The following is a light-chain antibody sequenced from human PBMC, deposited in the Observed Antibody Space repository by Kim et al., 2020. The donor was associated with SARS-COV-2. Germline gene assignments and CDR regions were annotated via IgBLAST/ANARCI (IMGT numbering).Light chain of an antibody. V-gene: IGLV3-1*01. CDR3: QALDSSAGV. CDR1: GLGDKF. CDR2: QDT. J-gene: IGLJ3*02. Sequence: SYELTQPPSLSVSPGQTATITCSGSGLGDKFAFWYQQKPGQFPVLVIYQDTRRPSGIPERFSGSNSGNTATLTISGTQAMDAAEYYCQALDSSAGVFGGG.